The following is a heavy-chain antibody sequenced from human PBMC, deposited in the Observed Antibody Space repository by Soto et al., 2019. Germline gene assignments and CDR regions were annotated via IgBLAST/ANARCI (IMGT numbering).Heavy chain of an antibody. CDR2: ISSDGRNE. J-gene: IGHJ4*01. Sequence: VQLEESGGGVVQPGTSLRLSCSVSGFAFSEYGMHWVRQAPGEGLQWVAVISSDGRNEHDAYSVQGRFTASRDNSRSPNYLQLNRMTPQDTGVYSYARQTAGSYFDFWEHGTLFT. D-gene: IGHD1-26*01. CDR1: GFAFSEYG. V-gene: IGHV3-30*03. CDR3: ARQTAGSYFDF.